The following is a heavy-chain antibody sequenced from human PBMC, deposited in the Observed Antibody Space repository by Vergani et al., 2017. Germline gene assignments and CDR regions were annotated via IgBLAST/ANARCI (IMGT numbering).Heavy chain of an antibody. CDR3: ARDLVVVVAATIGDDY. Sequence: QMQLVQSGAEVKKPGASVKVSCKASGYTFTGYYMHWVRQAPGQGLEWMGWINPNSGGTNYAQKFQGRVTMTRDTSISTAYMELSRLRSDDTAVYYCARDLVVVVAATIGDDYWGQGTLVTVSS. J-gene: IGHJ4*02. D-gene: IGHD2-15*01. V-gene: IGHV1-2*02. CDR1: GYTFTGYY. CDR2: INPNSGGT.